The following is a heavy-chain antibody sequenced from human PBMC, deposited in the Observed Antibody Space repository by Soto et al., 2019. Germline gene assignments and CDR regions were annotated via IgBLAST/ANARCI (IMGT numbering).Heavy chain of an antibody. CDR2: IYYSGST. V-gene: IGHV4-39*01. Sequence: SETLSLTCTVSGGSISSSSYYWGWIRQPPGKGLEWIGSIYYSGSTYYNPSLKTRVTISGDTSKNKCSLKLGSVTAAGTAVYYCARVPYQLLKGWFDPWGQGTLVTVSS. D-gene: IGHD2-2*01. CDR3: ARVPYQLLKGWFDP. CDR1: GGSISSSSYY. J-gene: IGHJ5*02.